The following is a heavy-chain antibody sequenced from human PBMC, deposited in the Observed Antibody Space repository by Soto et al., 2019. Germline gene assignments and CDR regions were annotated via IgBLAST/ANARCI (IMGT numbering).Heavy chain of an antibody. CDR3: ARCGGGDGYPRGFGY. V-gene: IGHV4-59*01. Sequence: QVQLQESGPGLVKPPETLSLTCAVSGGSITSDYWNWIRQPPGKGLEWIGYIYYSGSTNYNPSLNSRVTMAVVTSKNQFSLKLSSVTPADTALSYCARCGGGDGYPRGFGYWGQGTLVTVSS. CDR1: GGSITSDY. D-gene: IGHD2-21*02. CDR2: IYYSGST. J-gene: IGHJ4*02.